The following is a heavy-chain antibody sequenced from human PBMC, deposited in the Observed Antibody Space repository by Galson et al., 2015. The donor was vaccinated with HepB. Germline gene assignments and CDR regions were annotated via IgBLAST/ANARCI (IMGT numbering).Heavy chain of an antibody. CDR3: ARGRDIVLFGRYYMDV. CDR1: GGTFSSYA. Sequence: SVKVSCKASGGTFSSYAISWVRQAPGQGLEWMGGIIPIFGTANYAQKFQGRVTITADESTSTAYMELSSLRSEDTAVYYCARGRDIVLFGRYYMDVWGKGTTVTVSS. D-gene: IGHD2-8*01. CDR2: IIPIFGTA. V-gene: IGHV1-69*13. J-gene: IGHJ6*03.